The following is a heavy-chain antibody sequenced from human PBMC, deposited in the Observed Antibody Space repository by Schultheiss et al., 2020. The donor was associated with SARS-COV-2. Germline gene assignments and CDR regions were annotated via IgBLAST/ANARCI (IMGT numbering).Heavy chain of an antibody. J-gene: IGHJ6*03. CDR1: GGSIRSSSYY. Sequence: SETLSLTCTVSGGSIRSSSYYWGWIRQPPGKGLEWIGYIYYSGSTYYNPSLKSRVTISVDTSKNQFSLKMSSVTAADTAVYYCARGRISARPFVYYYYYYMDVWGKGTTVTVSS. CDR3: ARGRISARPFVYYYYYYMDV. D-gene: IGHD6-6*01. V-gene: IGHV4-39*07. CDR2: IYYSGST.